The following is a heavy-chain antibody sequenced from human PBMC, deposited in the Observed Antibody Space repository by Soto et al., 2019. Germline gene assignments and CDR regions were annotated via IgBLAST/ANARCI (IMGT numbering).Heavy chain of an antibody. J-gene: IGHJ5*02. Sequence: QITLKEAGPTLVKSTQTLTLTCTFSGFSLSSGGGAVVWSRQPPGKALEWLAIIYAGGGTHYSPSLKTRLTITKDTSKSQVALKMPNMDPGDTATDDCGHGSDVATQCWFDPWGQGILVTVSS. CDR1: GFSLSSGGGA. V-gene: IGHV2-5*02. CDR3: GHGSDVATQCWFDP. D-gene: IGHD6-6*01. CDR2: IYAGGGT.